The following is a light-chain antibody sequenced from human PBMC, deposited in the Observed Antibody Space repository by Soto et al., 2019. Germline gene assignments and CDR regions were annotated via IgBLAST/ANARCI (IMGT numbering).Light chain of an antibody. V-gene: IGKV3-20*01. CDR1: QSLGSDY. Sequence: ETLLTQSPGAMSVYPGARATLSCRASQSLGSDYLAWYQQKPGQAPRLLIYGVSSRATDIPDRFSGSGSGTDFTLTISRLEQEDFAMYYCQLYGTSRAFGQGTKV. J-gene: IGKJ1*01. CDR2: GVS. CDR3: QLYGTSRA.